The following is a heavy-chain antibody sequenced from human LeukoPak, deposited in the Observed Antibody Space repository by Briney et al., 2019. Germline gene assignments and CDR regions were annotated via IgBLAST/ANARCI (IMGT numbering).Heavy chain of an antibody. CDR3: ARDLWFGEFIDY. D-gene: IGHD3-10*01. CDR2: ISSSSSYI. J-gene: IGHJ4*02. CDR1: GFTFSSYS. V-gene: IGHV3-21*01. Sequence: PGGSLRLSCAASGFTFSSYSMNWVRQAPGKGLEWVSSISSSSSYIYYADSVKGRFTISRDSAKNSLYLQMNSLRAEDTAVYYCARDLWFGEFIDYWGQGTLVTVSS.